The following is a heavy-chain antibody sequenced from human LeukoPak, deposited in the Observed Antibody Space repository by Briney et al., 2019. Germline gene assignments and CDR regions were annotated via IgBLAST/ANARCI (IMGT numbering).Heavy chain of an antibody. D-gene: IGHD3-3*01. CDR1: GGSISSSSYY. CDR3: ARSRFLEWLLKFDP. J-gene: IGHJ5*02. V-gene: IGHV4-39*07. Sequence: SETLSLTCTVSGGSISSSSYYWGWIRQPPGKGLEWIGSIYYSGSTYYNPSLKSRVTISVDTSKNQFSLKLSSVTAADTAVYYCARSRFLEWLLKFDPWGQGTLVTVSS. CDR2: IYYSGST.